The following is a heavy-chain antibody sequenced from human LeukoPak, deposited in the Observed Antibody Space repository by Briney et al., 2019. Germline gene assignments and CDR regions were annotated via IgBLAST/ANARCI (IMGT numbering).Heavy chain of an antibody. CDR3: ARGLLWFGELPHGAFDI. Sequence: ASVKVSCKASGYTFTSYYMHWLRQAPGQGLEWMGIINPSGGSTSYAQKFQGRVTMTRDTSTSTVYMELSSLRSEDTAVYYCARGLLWFGELPHGAFDIWGQGTMVTVSS. J-gene: IGHJ3*02. D-gene: IGHD3-10*01. CDR2: INPSGGST. CDR1: GYTFTSYY. V-gene: IGHV1-46*01.